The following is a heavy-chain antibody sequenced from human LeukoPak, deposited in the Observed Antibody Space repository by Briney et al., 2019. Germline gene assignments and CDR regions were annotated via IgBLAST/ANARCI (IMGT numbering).Heavy chain of an antibody. Sequence: SETLSLTCTVSGGSISSYYWNWIRQPPGKGLEWIGYIFYSANTNYNPSLKSRVTISVDTSKNQLSLKLSSVTAADTAVYYCARGIRAAAGPWYFDYWGRGTLVSVSS. V-gene: IGHV4-59*01. J-gene: IGHJ4*02. CDR2: IFYSANT. CDR3: ARGIRAAAGPWYFDY. D-gene: IGHD6-13*01. CDR1: GGSISSYY.